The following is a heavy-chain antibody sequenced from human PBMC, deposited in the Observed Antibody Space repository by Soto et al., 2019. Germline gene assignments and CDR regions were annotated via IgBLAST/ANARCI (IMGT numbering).Heavy chain of an antibody. CDR2: IKSKTDGGTT. CDR3: KTEELELTFDY. CDR1: GFTFSNAW. D-gene: IGHD1-7*01. J-gene: IGHJ4*02. V-gene: IGHV3-15*01. Sequence: PGGSLRLSCAASGFTFSNAWMSWVRQAPGKGLEWVGRIKSKTDGGTTDYAAPVKGRFTISRDDSKNTLYLQMNSLKTEDTAVYYCKTEELELTFDYWGQGSLVTVSS.